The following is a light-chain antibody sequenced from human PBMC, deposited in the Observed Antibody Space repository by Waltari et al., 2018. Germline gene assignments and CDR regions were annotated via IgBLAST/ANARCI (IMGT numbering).Light chain of an antibody. Sequence: EIVLTQSPATLSLSPGDRATLSCRASQSVGRSLSWNQQKPGQPPRLLIYDASTRAAGVPARISGSGSAADFTLTIGSLEPEDFAVYFCLERSNWPPTFGGGTTVEI. CDR2: DAS. V-gene: IGKV3-11*01. CDR3: LERSNWPPT. CDR1: QSVGRS. J-gene: IGKJ4*01.